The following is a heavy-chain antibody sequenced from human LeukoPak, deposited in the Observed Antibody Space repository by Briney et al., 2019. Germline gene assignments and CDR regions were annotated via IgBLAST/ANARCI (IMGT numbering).Heavy chain of an antibody. J-gene: IGHJ4*01. CDR1: GFTFSSYA. V-gene: IGHV3-23*01. Sequence: GGCLRLSCAASGFTFSSYASSSGRQAPGKGLGLDSAISGSAGSTYYAESVKAMFTISSANSTNMLYMHMNTLSAADTDVSYCPKTGSSSGSYYNFDYRGPGTLVTVSS. CDR2: ISGSAGST. CDR3: PKTGSSSGSYYNFDY. D-gene: IGHD3-10*01.